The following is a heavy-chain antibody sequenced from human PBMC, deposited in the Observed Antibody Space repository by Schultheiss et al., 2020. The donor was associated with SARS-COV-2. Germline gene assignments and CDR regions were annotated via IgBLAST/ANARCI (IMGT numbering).Heavy chain of an antibody. V-gene: IGHV4-34*01. CDR1: GGSFSDYY. J-gene: IGHJ4*02. CDR2: INHSGST. D-gene: IGHD6-19*01. CDR3: ARGHSSGWYIHDY. Sequence: SETLSLTCAVYGGSFSDYYWNWIRQPPGKGLEWIGEINHSGSTNYNPSLKSRVTISVDTSKNQFSLKLSSVTAADTAVYYCARGHSSGWYIHDYWGQGILVTVSS.